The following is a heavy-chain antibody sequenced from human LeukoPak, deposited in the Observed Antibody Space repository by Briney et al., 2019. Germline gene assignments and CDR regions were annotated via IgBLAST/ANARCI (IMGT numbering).Heavy chain of an antibody. CDR1: GGSISSSSYY. D-gene: IGHD1-1*01. V-gene: IGHV4-39*01. CDR3: ATSREGTIDY. Sequence: SETLSLTCTVSGGSISSSSYYWGWIRQPPGKGLEWIGSIYYSGSTYYNPPLKSRVTISVDTSKNQFSLKLSSVTAADTAVYYCATSREGTIDYWGQGTLVTVSS. CDR2: IYYSGST. J-gene: IGHJ4*02.